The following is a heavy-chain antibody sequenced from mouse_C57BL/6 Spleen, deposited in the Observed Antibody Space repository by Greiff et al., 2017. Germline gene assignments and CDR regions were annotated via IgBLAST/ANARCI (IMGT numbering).Heavy chain of an antibody. CDR3: ARDLRGKGYLDY. J-gene: IGHJ2*01. CDR1: GFTFSSYA. CDR2: ISDGGSYT. V-gene: IGHV5-4*01. Sequence: EVQLVESGGGLVKPGGSLKLSCAASGFTFSSYAMSWVRQTPEKRLEWVATISDGGSYTYYPDNVKGRFTISRDNAKNNLYLQMSHLKSEDTAMDYCARDLRGKGYLDYWGQGTTLTVSS.